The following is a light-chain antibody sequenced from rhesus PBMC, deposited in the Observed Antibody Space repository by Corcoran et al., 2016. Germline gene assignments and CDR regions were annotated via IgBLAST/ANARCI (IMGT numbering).Light chain of an antibody. CDR2: GVS. V-gene: IGLV2S7*01. CDR1: STGGDDYNY. J-gene: IGLJ1*01. CDR3: CSYTASSIFI. Sequence: QSAPAQPPPVSGSPGQSVTISCTGTSTGGDDYNYVSWYQQLPGRAPILLISGVSNRPSGVSDRFSGSKSGNTASLTISGLQAEDEGDYYCCSYTASSIFIFGPGTRLTVL.